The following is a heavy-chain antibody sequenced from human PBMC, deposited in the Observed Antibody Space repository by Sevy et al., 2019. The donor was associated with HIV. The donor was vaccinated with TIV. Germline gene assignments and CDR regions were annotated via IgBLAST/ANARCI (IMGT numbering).Heavy chain of an antibody. Sequence: GGSLRLSCTTSGFRFSIYAMTWVRQAPGKGLEWVPSFCMGGDRIYYADSVRGRFTISRDDSKNTLYLEMNNLRAEDTAKYYCARGGCSKGHDYWGQGTLVTVSS. CDR3: ARGGCSKGHDY. CDR2: FCMGGDRI. CDR1: GFRFSIYA. J-gene: IGHJ4*02. V-gene: IGHV3-23*01. D-gene: IGHD2-2*01.